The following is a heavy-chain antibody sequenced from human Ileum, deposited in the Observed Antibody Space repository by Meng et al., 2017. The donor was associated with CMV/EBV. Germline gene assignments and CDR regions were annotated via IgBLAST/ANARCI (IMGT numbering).Heavy chain of an antibody. J-gene: IGHJ5*02. D-gene: IGHD2-2*02. CDR2: IDPSSGAT. CDR3: ARYTASHGTSGFDP. Sequence: KASGYTFAGYYMHWVRQAPGQGLEWMGWIDPSSGATDHAQKFQGRVTMTRDTSISTAYMELSRLRSDDTAVYYCARYTASHGTSGFDPWGQGTLVTVSS. V-gene: IGHV1-2*02. CDR1: GYTFAGYY.